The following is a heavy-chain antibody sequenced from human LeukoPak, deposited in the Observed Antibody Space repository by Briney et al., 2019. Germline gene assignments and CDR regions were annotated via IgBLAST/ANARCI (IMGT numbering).Heavy chain of an antibody. CDR3: ARDLALWFGDPPNGYYYGMDV. J-gene: IGHJ6*02. D-gene: IGHD3-10*01. Sequence: PGGSLRLSCAASGFSFSSHSMNWVRQAPGKGLEWVAVIWYDGSNKYYADSVKGRFTISRDNSKNTLYLQTNSLRAEDTAVYYCARDLALWFGDPPNGYYYGMDVWGQGTTVTVSS. V-gene: IGHV3-33*08. CDR1: GFSFSSHS. CDR2: IWYDGSNK.